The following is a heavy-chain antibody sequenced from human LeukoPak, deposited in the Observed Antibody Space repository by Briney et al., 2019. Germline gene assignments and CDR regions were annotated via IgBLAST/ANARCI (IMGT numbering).Heavy chain of an antibody. D-gene: IGHD1-7*01. Sequence: GGSLRLSFAASGFTFSSYAMSWVRQAPGKGLEWVSAISGSGGSTYYADSVKGRFTISRDNSKNTLYLQMNSLRAEDTAVYYCAKDDWNYFYGYWGQGTLVTVSS. J-gene: IGHJ4*02. CDR2: ISGSGGST. CDR1: GFTFSSYA. CDR3: AKDDWNYFYGY. V-gene: IGHV3-23*01.